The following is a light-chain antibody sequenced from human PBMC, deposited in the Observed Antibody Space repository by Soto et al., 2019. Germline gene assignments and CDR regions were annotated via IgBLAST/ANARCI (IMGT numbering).Light chain of an antibody. J-gene: IGKJ2*01. CDR3: QQYGSSPLMYS. CDR1: QSVSSSY. Sequence: EIVLTQSPGTLSLSPGERATLSCRASQSVSSSYLAWYQQKPGQAPRLLIYGASSRATGIPDRFSGSGSGTDVTLTISRLEPEDFAVYSCQQYGSSPLMYSFGQGTKLEIK. CDR2: GAS. V-gene: IGKV3-20*01.